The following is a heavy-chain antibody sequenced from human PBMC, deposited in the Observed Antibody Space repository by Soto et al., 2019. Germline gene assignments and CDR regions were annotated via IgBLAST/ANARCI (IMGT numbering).Heavy chain of an antibody. V-gene: IGHV1-69*06. CDR3: ASRPLYRLYYYDSSGYYSPQNG. D-gene: IGHD3-22*01. J-gene: IGHJ4*02. CDR1: GGTFSSYA. CDR2: IIPIFGTA. Sequence: ASVKVSCKASGGTFSSYAISWVRQAPGQGLEWMGGIIPIFGTANYAQKFQGRVTITADKSTSTAYMELSSLRSEDTAVYYCASRPLYRLYYYDSSGYYSPQNGWGKGTRVTVSS.